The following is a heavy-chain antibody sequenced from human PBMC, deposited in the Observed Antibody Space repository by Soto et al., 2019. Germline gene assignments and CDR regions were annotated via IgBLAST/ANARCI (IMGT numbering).Heavy chain of an antibody. CDR3: AREYCSGSSCQRQDAFDI. CDR1: GFTFSDYG. Sequence: QVQLVESGGGVVQPGRSLRLSCAASGFTFSDYGMHWVRQAPGKGLEWVAIIWYDGSNKYYADSVKGRFTISKDNSRKMLYLQMNSLRAEDTAVYFCAREYCSGSSCQRQDAFDIWGQGTMVTVSS. D-gene: IGHD2-15*01. CDR2: IWYDGSNK. V-gene: IGHV3-33*01. J-gene: IGHJ3*02.